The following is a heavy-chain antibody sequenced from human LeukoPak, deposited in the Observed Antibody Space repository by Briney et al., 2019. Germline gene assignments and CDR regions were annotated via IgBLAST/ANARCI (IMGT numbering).Heavy chain of an antibody. CDR1: GYTFAGYY. D-gene: IGHD6-13*01. J-gene: IGHJ6*02. CDR2: INPNSGGT. V-gene: IGHV1-2*02. Sequence: ASVKASCKASGYTFAGYYMHWVRQAPGQGLEWMGWINPNSGGTNYAQKFQGRVTMTRDTSISTAYMELSRLRSDDTAVYYCAREGIAAPYYYYGMDVWGQGTTVTVSS. CDR3: AREGIAAPYYYYGMDV.